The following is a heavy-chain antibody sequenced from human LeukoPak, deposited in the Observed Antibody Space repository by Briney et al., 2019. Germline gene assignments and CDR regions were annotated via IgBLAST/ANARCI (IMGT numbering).Heavy chain of an antibody. CDR2: ISRTGNSI. CDR3: ARGPYSSNWYVDY. D-gene: IGHD6-13*01. V-gene: IGHV3-11*04. CDR1: GFTFSDYY. J-gene: IGHJ4*02. Sequence: GGSLRLSCAASGFTFSDYYMSWIRQAPGKGLEWVSYISRTGNSIYYADSVKGRFTISRDSAKNSLYLQMHSLRAADTAVYYCARGPYSSNWYVDYWGQGTLVTVAS.